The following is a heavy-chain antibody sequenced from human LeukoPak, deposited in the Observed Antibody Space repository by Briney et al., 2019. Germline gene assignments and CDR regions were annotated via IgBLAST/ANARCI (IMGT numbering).Heavy chain of an antibody. CDR1: GYSISSGGYY. Sequence: SETLSLTCTVSGYSISSGGYYWGWIRQHPGKGLEWIAYIYNSGGTYHNPSLKSRVFISVDTSKNQFSLKLSSVTAADTAVYYCARDRIAVGHDAFDIWGQGTMVTVSS. V-gene: IGHV4-31*03. J-gene: IGHJ3*02. CDR3: ARDRIAVGHDAFDI. D-gene: IGHD6-19*01. CDR2: IYNSGGT.